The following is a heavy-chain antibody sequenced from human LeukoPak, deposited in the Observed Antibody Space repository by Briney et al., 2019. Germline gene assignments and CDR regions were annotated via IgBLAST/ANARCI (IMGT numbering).Heavy chain of an antibody. CDR2: INPSGGST. CDR1: GYTFTSYY. Sequence: PGASVKVSCKASGYTFTSYYMHWVRQAPGQGLEWMGIINPSGGSTSYAQKFQGRVTMTRDTSTSTVYMELSSLRSEDTAVYYCARVGFTMVRGVHQWFDPWGQGTLVTVSS. J-gene: IGHJ5*02. CDR3: ARVGFTMVRGVHQWFDP. D-gene: IGHD3-10*01. V-gene: IGHV1-46*01.